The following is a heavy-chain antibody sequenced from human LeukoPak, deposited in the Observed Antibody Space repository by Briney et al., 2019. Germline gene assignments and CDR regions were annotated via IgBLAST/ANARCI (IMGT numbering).Heavy chain of an antibody. J-gene: IGHJ4*02. V-gene: IGHV3-21*01. CDR3: ARAGVRFLEWLLTPRPPYFDY. D-gene: IGHD3-3*01. CDR2: ISSSSSYI. CDR1: GFTFSSYS. Sequence: GGSLRLSCAASGFTFSSYSMNWVRQAPGKGLEGVSSISSSSSYIYYADSVKGRFTISRDNAKNSLYLQMNSLRAEDTAVYYCARAGVRFLEWLLTPRPPYFDYWGQGTLVTVSS.